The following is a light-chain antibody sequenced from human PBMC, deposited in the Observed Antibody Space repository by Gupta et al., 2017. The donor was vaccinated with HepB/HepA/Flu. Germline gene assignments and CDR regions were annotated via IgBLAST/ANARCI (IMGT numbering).Light chain of an antibody. J-gene: IGKJ3*01. V-gene: IGKV1-33*01. CDR1: QGISNY. Sequence: DIQMTQSPSSLSASVGDRVTITCRASQGISNYLDWYQQKPGKAPKLLIYDASNLETGVPSRFSGSGSGTDFTLTNSSLQPEDIATYYCQKYDNTPQTFGPGTXVEIK. CDR3: QKYDNTPQT. CDR2: DAS.